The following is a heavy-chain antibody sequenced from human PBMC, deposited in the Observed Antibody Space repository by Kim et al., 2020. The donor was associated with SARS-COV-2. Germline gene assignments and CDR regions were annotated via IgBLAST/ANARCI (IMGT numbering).Heavy chain of an antibody. CDR2: IKSKTDGGTT. V-gene: IGHV3-15*01. Sequence: LSLTCAASGFTFSNAWMSWVRQAPGKGLEWVGRIKSKTDGGTTDYAAPVKGRFTISRDDSKNTLYLQMNSLKTEDTALYYCTTHFYYYGSGSYYRGPYYFDYWGQGTLVTVSS. J-gene: IGHJ4*02. CDR1: GFTFSNAW. D-gene: IGHD3-10*01. CDR3: TTHFYYYGSGSYYRGPYYFDY.